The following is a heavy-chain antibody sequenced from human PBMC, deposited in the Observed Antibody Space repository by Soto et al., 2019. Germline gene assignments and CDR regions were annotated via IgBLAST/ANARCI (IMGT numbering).Heavy chain of an antibody. D-gene: IGHD3-3*01. CDR1: GFTFSSYW. V-gene: IGHV3-7*03. CDR2: IKQDGSEK. J-gene: IGHJ4*02. Sequence: VGSLRLSCAASGFTFSSYWMSWVRQAPGKGLEWVANIKQDGSEKYYVDSVKGRFTISRDNAKNSLYLQMNSLRAEDTAVYYCARATYYEFWSGYYRLDYWGQGTLVTVSS. CDR3: ARATYYEFWSGYYRLDY.